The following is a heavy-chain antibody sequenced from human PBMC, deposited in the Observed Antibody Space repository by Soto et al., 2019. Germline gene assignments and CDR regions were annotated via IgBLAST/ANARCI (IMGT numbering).Heavy chain of an antibody. J-gene: IGHJ4*02. CDR3: ARGPSSSWYGKFDY. CDR1: GFTVSSNY. CDR2: IYSGGST. V-gene: IGHV3-53*01. D-gene: IGHD6-13*01. Sequence: GGSLRLYCAASGFTVSSNYMSWVRQAPGKGLEWLSVIYSGGSTYYADSVTGRFTISRDNSKNTLYLQMNSLRAEDTAVYYGARGPSSSWYGKFDYWGQGTLVTVSS.